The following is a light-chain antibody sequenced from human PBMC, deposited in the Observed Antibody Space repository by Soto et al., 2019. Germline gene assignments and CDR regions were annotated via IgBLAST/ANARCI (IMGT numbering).Light chain of an antibody. CDR2: GAS. Sequence: IELTQSPCTLSLSPGERATLSCRASQSVSSSYVAWYQQKPGQAHRLLIYGASSRATGIPDRFSGSGSGTDFTLTISRLEPEDFAVYYCQQYGSSSTFGQGTKVDIK. CDR1: QSVSSSY. CDR3: QQYGSSST. V-gene: IGKV3-20*01. J-gene: IGKJ1*01.